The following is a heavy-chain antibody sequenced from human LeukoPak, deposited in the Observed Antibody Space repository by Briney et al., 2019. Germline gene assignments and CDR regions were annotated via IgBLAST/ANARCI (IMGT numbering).Heavy chain of an antibody. D-gene: IGHD6-13*01. CDR1: GFTFSSYA. V-gene: IGHV3-23*01. J-gene: IGHJ4*02. Sequence: GGSLGLSCAASGFTFSSYAMSWVRQAPGKGLEWVSAISGSGGSTYYADSVKGRFTISRDNAKNSLYLQMNSLRAEDTAVYYCARVTSDSSSWEYYFDYWGQGTLVTVSS. CDR2: ISGSGGST. CDR3: ARVTSDSSSWEYYFDY.